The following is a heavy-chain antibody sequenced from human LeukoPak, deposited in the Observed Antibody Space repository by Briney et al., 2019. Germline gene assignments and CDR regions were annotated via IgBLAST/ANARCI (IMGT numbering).Heavy chain of an antibody. D-gene: IGHD3-9*01. V-gene: IGHV4-59*01. J-gene: IGHJ6*03. CDR2: IYYSGST. CDR3: ARSEWDDILTGLMDV. Sequence: SETLSLTCTVSAGSISGYYWSWIRQPPGKGLEWIGYIYYSGSTNYNPSLKSRVTISVDTSKNQFSLKLSSVTAADTAVYYCARSEWDDILTGLMDVWGKGTTVTISS. CDR1: AGSISGYY.